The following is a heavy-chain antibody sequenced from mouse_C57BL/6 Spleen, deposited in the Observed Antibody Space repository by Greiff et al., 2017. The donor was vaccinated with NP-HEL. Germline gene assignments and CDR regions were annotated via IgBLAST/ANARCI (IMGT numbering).Heavy chain of an antibody. CDR2: IYPGDGDT. CDR1: GYAFGSSW. Sequence: QVQLQQSGPELVKPGASVKISCKASGYAFGSSWMNWVKQRPGKGLEWIGRIYPGDGDTNYNGKFKGKATLTADKSSSTAYMQLSSLTSEDSAVYFCARWGAHYAMDYWGKGTSVTVSS. V-gene: IGHV1-82*01. CDR3: ARWGAHYAMDY. J-gene: IGHJ4*01.